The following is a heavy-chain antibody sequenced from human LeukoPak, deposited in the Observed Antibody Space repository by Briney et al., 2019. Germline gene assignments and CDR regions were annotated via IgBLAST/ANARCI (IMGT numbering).Heavy chain of an antibody. Sequence: SVKVSCKASGGTFSSYTISWVRHAPGQGLEWMGRIIPILGIANYAQKFQGRVTITADKSTSTAYMELSSLRSEDTAVYYCAREVGATTGYYYGMDVWGQGTTVTVSS. J-gene: IGHJ6*02. D-gene: IGHD1-26*01. V-gene: IGHV1-69*04. CDR1: GGTFSSYT. CDR2: IIPILGIA. CDR3: AREVGATTGYYYGMDV.